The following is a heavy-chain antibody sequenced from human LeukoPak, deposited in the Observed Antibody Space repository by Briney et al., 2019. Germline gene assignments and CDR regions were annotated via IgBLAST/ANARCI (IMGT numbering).Heavy chain of an antibody. V-gene: IGHV1-8*01. J-gene: IGHJ4*02. CDR1: GYTFTSYD. D-gene: IGHD3-22*01. CDR2: MNPNSGNT. CDR3: ALSTDDSSGFDY. Sequence: ASVKVSCKASGYTFTSYDINWVRQAPGQGLEWMGWMNPNSGNTGYAQKFQGRVTMTRNTSISTAYMELSSLRSEDTAVYYCALSTDDSSGFDYWGQGTLVTVSS.